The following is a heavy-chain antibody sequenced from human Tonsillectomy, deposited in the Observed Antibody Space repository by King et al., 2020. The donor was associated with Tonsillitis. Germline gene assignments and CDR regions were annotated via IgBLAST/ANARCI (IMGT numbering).Heavy chain of an antibody. V-gene: IGHV5-51*01. CDR2: IYPGDSDT. J-gene: IGHJ3*02. CDR3: ARQITGTFDAFDI. D-gene: IGHD1-20*01. Sequence: VQLVESGAEVKKAGESLKISCKGSGYSFTSNWIAWVRQMPGKGLEWMGIIYPGDSDTRYSPSFQVQVTISVDKSISTAYLQWSSLKASDTAMYYCARQITGTFDAFDIWGQGTRVTVSS. CDR1: GYSFTSNW.